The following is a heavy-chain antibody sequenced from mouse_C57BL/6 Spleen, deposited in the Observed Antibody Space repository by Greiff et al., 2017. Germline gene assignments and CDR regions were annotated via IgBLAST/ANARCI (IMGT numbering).Heavy chain of an antibody. CDR2: IDPSDSYT. V-gene: IGHV1-50*01. CDR1: GYTFTSYW. Sequence: QVQLQQPGAELVKPGASVKLSCKASGYTFTSYWMQWVKQRPGQGLEWIGEIDPSDSYTNYNQKFKGKATLTVDTSSSTAYMQLSSLTSEDSAVYYCARDKDYDYDGFAYWGQGALVTVSA. J-gene: IGHJ3*01. D-gene: IGHD2-4*01. CDR3: ARDKDYDYDGFAY.